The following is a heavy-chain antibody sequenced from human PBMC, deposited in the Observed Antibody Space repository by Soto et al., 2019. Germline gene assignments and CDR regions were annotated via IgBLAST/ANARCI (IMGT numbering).Heavy chain of an antibody. CDR2: IYYSGST. Sequence: QVQLQESGPGLVKPSQTLSLTCTVSGGSISSGGYYWSWIRQHPGKGLEWIGYIYYSGSTYYNPSLKSRVTISVDTSKNQFSLKLSSVTAADTAVYYCARGENNYDSSGYSYDAFEIWGQGTMVTVSS. J-gene: IGHJ3*02. D-gene: IGHD3-22*01. V-gene: IGHV4-31*03. CDR3: ARGENNYDSSGYSYDAFEI. CDR1: GGSISSGGYY.